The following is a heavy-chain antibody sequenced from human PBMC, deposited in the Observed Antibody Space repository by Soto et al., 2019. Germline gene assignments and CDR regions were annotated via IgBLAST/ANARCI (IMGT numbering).Heavy chain of an antibody. CDR1: GLTFSNYG. CDR2: ISSSGSTI. Sequence: GGSLRLSCAASGLTFSNYGMNWVRQAPGEGLEWVSYISSSGSTIYYADSVKGRFTISRDNAKNSLYLQMNSLRAEDTAVYYCARDRVGDYDFWSGYYVDSFDIWGQVTMVTVSS. D-gene: IGHD3-3*01. J-gene: IGHJ3*02. V-gene: IGHV3-48*03. CDR3: ARDRVGDYDFWSGYYVDSFDI.